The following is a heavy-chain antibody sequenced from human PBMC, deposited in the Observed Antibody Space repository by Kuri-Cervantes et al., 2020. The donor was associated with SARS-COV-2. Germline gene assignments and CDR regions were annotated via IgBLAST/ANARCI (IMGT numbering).Heavy chain of an antibody. CDR2: INPNSGGT. CDR1: GYIFTASY. D-gene: IGHD3-22*01. V-gene: IGHV1-2*02. J-gene: IGHJ6*03. Sequence: ASVKVSCKASGYIFTASYMHWVRQAPGQGLEWMGWINPNSGGTNYAQKFQGRVTMTRDTSISTAHMELSRLRSDDTAVYYCARDAYDSSGYYYFGYYYYYMDVWGKGTTVTVSS. CDR3: ARDAYDSSGYYYFGYYYYYMDV.